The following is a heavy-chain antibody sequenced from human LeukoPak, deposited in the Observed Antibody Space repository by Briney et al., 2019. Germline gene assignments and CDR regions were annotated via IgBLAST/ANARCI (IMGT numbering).Heavy chain of an antibody. Sequence: GGSLRLSCAASGFTVSSNYMSWVRQAPGKGLEWVSVIYSGGSTYYADSVKGRFTISRDNSKNTLYLQMNGLRAEDTAVYYCAVTGSSIAARFAYYYYGMDVWGQGTTVTVSS. J-gene: IGHJ6*02. D-gene: IGHD6-6*01. CDR3: AVTGSSIAARFAYYYYGMDV. CDR1: GFTVSSNY. V-gene: IGHV3-53*01. CDR2: IYSGGST.